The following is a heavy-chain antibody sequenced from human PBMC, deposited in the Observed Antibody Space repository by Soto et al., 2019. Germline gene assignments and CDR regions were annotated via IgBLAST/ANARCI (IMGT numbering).Heavy chain of an antibody. CDR2: ISYSGST. J-gene: IGHJ5*02. Sequence: SETLSLTCTVSGGSISSGSYYWSWSRQRPGQGLEWIGYISYSGSTYYNPSLKSRLTISADTSKNQFALKLSSVTAADTAVYYCARVNIITMIVMVLASCGQGTLVTFSS. CDR1: GGSISSGSYY. D-gene: IGHD3-22*01. CDR3: ARVNIITMIVMVLAS. V-gene: IGHV4-31*03.